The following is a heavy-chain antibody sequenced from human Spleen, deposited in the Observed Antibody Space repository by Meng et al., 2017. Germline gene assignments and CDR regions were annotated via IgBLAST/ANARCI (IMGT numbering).Heavy chain of an antibody. D-gene: IGHD2-15*01. V-gene: IGHV1-8*02. J-gene: IGHJ6*01. CDR1: GYTFTSYD. Sequence: ASVKVSCKASGYTFTSYDINWVRQATGQGLEWMGWMNPNSGNTGYAQKFQGRVTMTRNTSLSTAYMELGSLRSEDTAVYYCAREGYCGGGSCYSAPYYYYYGMDVWGQGNTVNGSS. CDR3: AREGYCGGGSCYSAPYYYYYGMDV. CDR2: MNPNSGNT.